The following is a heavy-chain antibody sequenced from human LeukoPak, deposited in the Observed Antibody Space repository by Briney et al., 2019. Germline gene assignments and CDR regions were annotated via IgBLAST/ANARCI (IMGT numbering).Heavy chain of an antibody. J-gene: IGHJ4*02. D-gene: IGHD5-18*01. V-gene: IGHV3-23*01. Sequence: GGSLRLSCAVSGFTFNSYSMNWVRQAPGKGLEWVSSIISSGDVTYYADSLTGRFTISRDNSKNMVYLQMDSLRAEDSAVYYCAKNGGYSYGLYYFDYWGQGALVTVSS. CDR2: IISSGDVT. CDR1: GFTFNSYS. CDR3: AKNGGYSYGLYYFDY.